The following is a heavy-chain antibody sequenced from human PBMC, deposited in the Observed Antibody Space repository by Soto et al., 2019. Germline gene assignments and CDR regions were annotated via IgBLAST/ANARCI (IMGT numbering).Heavy chain of an antibody. CDR2: IRDSDSGGTT. D-gene: IGHD2-21*01. Sequence: LRLSCAASGFTFSSCAMSWVRQTPAKGLEWVSAIRDSDSGGTTYYADSVKGRFTISRDDSKNTLYLQMSSLRAEDTAMYYCAKVRVGIDVDFDYWGQGALVTVSS. V-gene: IGHV3-23*01. CDR3: AKVRVGIDVDFDY. J-gene: IGHJ4*02. CDR1: GFTFSSCA.